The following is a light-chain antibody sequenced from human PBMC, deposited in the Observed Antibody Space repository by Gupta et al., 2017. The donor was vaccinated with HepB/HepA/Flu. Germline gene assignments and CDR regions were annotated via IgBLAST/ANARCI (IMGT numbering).Light chain of an antibody. V-gene: IGKV2-24*01. CDR3: MQSKQFPWT. J-gene: IGKJ1*01. CDR1: ESRVHSDGNTY. CDR2: QNS. Sequence: DVVMTQTPLSSPLTLGEPASNSCSSSESRVHSDGNTYLSWIQQRPGQPPRLLIYQNSNRVSGVPDRYSGSGAGTDFTLKISSVEAEDVAIYYCMQSKQFPWTFGQGTKVEIK.